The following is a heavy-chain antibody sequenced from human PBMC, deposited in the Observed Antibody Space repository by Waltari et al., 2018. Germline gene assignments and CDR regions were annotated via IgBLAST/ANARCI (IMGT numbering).Heavy chain of an antibody. CDR2: INHSGST. CDR3: ARGIVMVTHDPHFDY. J-gene: IGHJ4*02. V-gene: IGHV4-34*01. D-gene: IGHD2-15*01. CDR1: GGSFSGYY. Sequence: QVQLQQWGAGLLKPSETLSLTCAVYGGSFSGYYWSWIRQPPGKGLEWIGDINHSGSTNYNPSLKSRVTISVDTSKNQFSLKLSSVTAADTAVYYCARGIVMVTHDPHFDYWGQGTLVTVSS.